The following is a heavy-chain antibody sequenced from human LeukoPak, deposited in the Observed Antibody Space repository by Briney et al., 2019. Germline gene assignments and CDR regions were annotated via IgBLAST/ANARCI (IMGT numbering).Heavy chain of an antibody. Sequence: GGSLRLSCAASGFTFSNYWMHWVRQAPGEGLVWVSRINTDGSNTNYADSVKGRFTISRDNAKNTLYLQMSSLRAEDTATYYCARDYSSGYSGYWGQGTLATVSS. CDR2: INTDGSNT. J-gene: IGHJ4*02. CDR3: ARDYSSGYSGY. CDR1: GFTFSNYW. D-gene: IGHD3-22*01. V-gene: IGHV3-74*01.